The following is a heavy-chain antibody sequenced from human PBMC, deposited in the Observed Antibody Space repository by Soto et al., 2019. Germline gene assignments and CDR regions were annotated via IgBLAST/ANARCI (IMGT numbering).Heavy chain of an antibody. Sequence: QLQLQESGPGLVKPSETLSLTCTVSGGSISSSSYYWGWIRQPPGKGLEWIGSIYYSGSTYYNPSLKSRLTISVDTSKNQFSLKLSSVTAADTAVYYCARYSSSWYYYYYGMDVWGQGTTVTVSS. CDR1: GGSISSSSYY. CDR2: IYYSGST. J-gene: IGHJ6*02. D-gene: IGHD6-13*01. CDR3: ARYSSSWYYYYYGMDV. V-gene: IGHV4-39*01.